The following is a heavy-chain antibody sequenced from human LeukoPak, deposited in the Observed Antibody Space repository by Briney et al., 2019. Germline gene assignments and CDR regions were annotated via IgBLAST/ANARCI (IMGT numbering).Heavy chain of an antibody. CDR1: GGSLTNYY. J-gene: IGHJ3*02. V-gene: IGHV4-59*01. CDR2: IYYSGST. CDR3: ARGPYSYDSSGAFDI. Sequence: PSETLSLTCTVSGGSLTNYYWSWIRQPPGKGLDWIGHIYYSGSTNYNPSLKSRVTISLDTSKNQFSLKVISVTAADTAVYFCARGPYSYDSSGAFDIWGQGTMVTVSS. D-gene: IGHD3-22*01.